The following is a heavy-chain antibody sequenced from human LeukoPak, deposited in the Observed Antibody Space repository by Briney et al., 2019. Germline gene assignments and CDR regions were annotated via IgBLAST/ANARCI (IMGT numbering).Heavy chain of an antibody. CDR1: GFTFSSYE. J-gene: IGHJ4*02. V-gene: IGHV3-20*04. Sequence: GGSLRLSCAASGFTFSSYEMNWVRQAPGKGLEWVSGINWNGGSTGYADSVKGRFTISRDNAKNSLYLQMNSLRAEDTALYSCARGAYYGDYLGYFDYWGQGTLVTVSS. CDR2: INWNGGST. D-gene: IGHD4-17*01. CDR3: ARGAYYGDYLGYFDY.